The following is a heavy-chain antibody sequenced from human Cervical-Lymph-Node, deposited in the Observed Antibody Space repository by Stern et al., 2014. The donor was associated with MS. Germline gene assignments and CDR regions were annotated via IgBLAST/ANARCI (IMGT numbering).Heavy chain of an antibody. V-gene: IGHV1-18*01. CDR1: GYTFTSYG. CDR3: ARMYYDFWSGSPYYFDY. Sequence: QVQLVQSGAEVKKPGASVKVSCKASGYTFTSYGISWVRQAPGQGIEWMGWISAYNGNTNYAQKLQGRVTMTTDSSTSTAYMELRSLRSDDTAVYYCARMYYDFWSGSPYYFDYWGQGTLVTVSS. CDR2: ISAYNGNT. D-gene: IGHD3-3*01. J-gene: IGHJ4*02.